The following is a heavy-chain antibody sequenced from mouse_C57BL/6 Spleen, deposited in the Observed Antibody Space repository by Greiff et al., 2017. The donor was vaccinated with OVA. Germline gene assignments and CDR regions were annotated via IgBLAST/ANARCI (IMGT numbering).Heavy chain of an antibody. V-gene: IGHV6-3*01. CDR3: TVYYYGTDY. CDR1: GFTFSNYW. J-gene: IGHJ2*01. CDR2: IRLKSDNYAT. D-gene: IGHD1-1*01. Sequence: EVQGVESGGGLVQPGGSMKLSCVASGFTFSNYWMNWVRQSPEKGLEWVAQIRLKSDNYATHYAESVKGRFTISRDDSKSSVYLQMNNLRAEDTGIYYCTVYYYGTDYWGQGTTLTVSS.